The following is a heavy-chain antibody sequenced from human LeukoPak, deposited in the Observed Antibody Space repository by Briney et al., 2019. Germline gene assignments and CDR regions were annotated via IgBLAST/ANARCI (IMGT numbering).Heavy chain of an antibody. CDR2: IYSGGST. CDR1: GIIVSNNY. J-gene: IGHJ4*02. Sequence: GGSLRLSCAASGIIVSNNYMSWVRQAPGKGLEWVSVIYSGGSTYYADSVKGRFTISRDNSKNTLYLQMNSLRAEDAAVYYCTRDRIDYGDYVDYWGQGTLVTVSS. D-gene: IGHD4-17*01. V-gene: IGHV3-66*01. CDR3: TRDRIDYGDYVDY.